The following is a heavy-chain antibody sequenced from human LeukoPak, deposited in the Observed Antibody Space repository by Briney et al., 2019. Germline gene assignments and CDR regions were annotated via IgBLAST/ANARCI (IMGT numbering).Heavy chain of an antibody. CDR1: GGTFSSYA. D-gene: IGHD5-18*01. V-gene: IGHV1-69*05. Sequence: ASVNVSCKASGGTFSSYAISWVRRAPGQGLEWMGGIIPIFGTANYAQKFQGRVTITTDESTSTAYMELSSLRSEDTAVYYCAGDGRGYSYGLNYWGQGTLVTVSS. CDR3: AGDGRGYSYGLNY. CDR2: IIPIFGTA. J-gene: IGHJ4*02.